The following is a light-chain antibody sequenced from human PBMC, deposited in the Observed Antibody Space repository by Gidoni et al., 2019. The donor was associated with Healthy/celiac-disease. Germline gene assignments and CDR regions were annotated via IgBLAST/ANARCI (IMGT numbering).Light chain of an antibody. V-gene: IGKV3-20*01. CDR2: GAS. CDR3: QQYGSSPLT. Sequence: EIVLTQSPGTLSFSPGERATLSCRASQSVSSSYLAWYQQKPGQASRLLIYGASSRATGIPDRFSGSGSGTDFTLTISRLEPEDFAVYYCQQYGSSPLTFXGXTKVEIK. J-gene: IGKJ4*01. CDR1: QSVSSSY.